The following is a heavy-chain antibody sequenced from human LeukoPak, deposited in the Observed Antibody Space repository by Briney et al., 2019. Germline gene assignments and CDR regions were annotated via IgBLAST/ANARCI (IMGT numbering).Heavy chain of an antibody. Sequence: GGSLRLSCAASGFTFSRFAVHWVRQAPGKGLEWVAVTSYDGSYKYYADSVQGRFTISRDNSKNTLYLQMNSLSTEDTAVYYCARRGDGYGGMTARYFQHWGQGTLVTVSS. CDR1: GFTFSRFA. CDR2: TSYDGSYK. J-gene: IGHJ1*01. CDR3: ARRGDGYGGMTARYFQH. V-gene: IGHV3-30*04. D-gene: IGHD4-23*01.